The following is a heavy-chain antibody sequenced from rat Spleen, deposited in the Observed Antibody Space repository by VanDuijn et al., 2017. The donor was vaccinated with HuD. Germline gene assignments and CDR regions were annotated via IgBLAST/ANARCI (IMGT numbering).Heavy chain of an antibody. Sequence: EVQLVESGGGLVQPGRSLKLSCVGSGFTFNNYWMTWIRQAPGKGLEWVASITNTGGSTYHADSVKGRFTISRDNAQRTLYLQMDSLRSEDTATYYCARFFDSWGQGVMVTVSS. CDR2: ITNTGGST. V-gene: IGHV5-31*01. CDR1: GFTFNNYW. J-gene: IGHJ2*01. CDR3: ARFFDS.